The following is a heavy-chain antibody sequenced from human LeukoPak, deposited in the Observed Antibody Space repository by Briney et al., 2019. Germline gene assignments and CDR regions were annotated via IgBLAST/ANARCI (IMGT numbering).Heavy chain of an antibody. Sequence: GESLKISCKLSGYTFTTYWIGWVRQMPGKGLEWMGIIYPGDSDTRYSPSFRGQVTISVDRSIDTAYLQWGSLKASDTAIYYCARLDPHLTGDSFDTWGQGTLVTVSS. CDR2: IYPGDSDT. V-gene: IGHV5-51*01. CDR1: GYTFTTYW. CDR3: ARLDPHLTGDSFDT. J-gene: IGHJ4*02. D-gene: IGHD7-27*01.